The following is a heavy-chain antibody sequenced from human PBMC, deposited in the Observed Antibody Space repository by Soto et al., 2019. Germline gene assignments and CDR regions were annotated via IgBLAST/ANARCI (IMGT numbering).Heavy chain of an antibody. CDR2: MNPNSGIT. V-gene: IGHV1-8*01. Sequence: QVQLVQSGAEVKKPGASVKVSCKASGYTFTSYDINWVRQATGQGLEWMGWMNPNSGITGYAQKFQGRVTMTRNTSISTAYMELSSLRSEDTAVYYCARGHYDILTGYYSYYFDYWGQGTLVTVSS. D-gene: IGHD3-9*01. J-gene: IGHJ4*02. CDR3: ARGHYDILTGYYSYYFDY. CDR1: GYTFTSYD.